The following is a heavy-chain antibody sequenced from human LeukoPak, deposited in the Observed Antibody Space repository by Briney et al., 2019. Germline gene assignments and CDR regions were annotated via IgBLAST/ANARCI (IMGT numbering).Heavy chain of an antibody. Sequence: GGSLRLSCAASGFSFSDYYMSWIRQAPGKGLVWVSRINSDGSSTSYADSVKGRFTISRDNGKNSLYLQMNSLRVEDTAVYYCARVSRGSSWFFDYWGQGALVTVSS. CDR2: INSDGSST. V-gene: IGHV3-74*01. CDR3: ARVSRGSSWFFDY. CDR1: GFSFSDYY. J-gene: IGHJ4*02. D-gene: IGHD6-13*01.